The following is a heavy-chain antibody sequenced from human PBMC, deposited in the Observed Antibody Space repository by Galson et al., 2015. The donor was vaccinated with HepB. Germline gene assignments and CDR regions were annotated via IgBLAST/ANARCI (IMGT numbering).Heavy chain of an antibody. V-gene: IGHV1-3*01. CDR3: AREARRALTLFDY. CDR1: GYTFTRYA. Sequence: SVKVSCKASGYTFTRYAMHWVRQAPGQRLEWMGWINAGNGNTKYSQKFQGRVTITRDTSASTAYMELSSLRSEDTAVYYCAREARRALTLFDYWGQGTLVTVSS. J-gene: IGHJ4*02. CDR2: INAGNGNT. D-gene: IGHD1-14*01.